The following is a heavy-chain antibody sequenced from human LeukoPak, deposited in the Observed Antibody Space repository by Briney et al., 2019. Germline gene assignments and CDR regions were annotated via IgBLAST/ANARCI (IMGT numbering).Heavy chain of an antibody. CDR3: ARDRSAYSRSSKTWYCDL. V-gene: IGHV1-69*04. J-gene: IGHJ2*01. CDR1: GGTFSSYA. Sequence: SVKVSCKASGGTFSSYAISWVRQAPGQGLEWMGRIIPILGIANYAQKFQGRVTITADKSTSTAYMELSSLRSEDTAVYYCARDRSAYSRSSKTWYCDLRGLGTLVTVS. CDR2: IIPILGIA. D-gene: IGHD6-6*01.